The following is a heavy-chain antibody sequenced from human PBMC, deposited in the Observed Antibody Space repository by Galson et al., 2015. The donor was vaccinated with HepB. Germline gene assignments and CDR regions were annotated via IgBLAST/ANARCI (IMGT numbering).Heavy chain of an antibody. J-gene: IGHJ4*02. Sequence: SLRLSCAASGFSLSSSWMHWVRQAPGKGLVWVSRVNGDGKRTAYADFVKARFTISRDNAKNTLYLQMNGLRADDTAVYYCARDLDRDGYSDFDYWGQGTLVTVSS. CDR1: GFSLSSSW. CDR2: VNGDGKRT. D-gene: IGHD5-24*01. V-gene: IGHV3-74*01. CDR3: ARDLDRDGYSDFDY.